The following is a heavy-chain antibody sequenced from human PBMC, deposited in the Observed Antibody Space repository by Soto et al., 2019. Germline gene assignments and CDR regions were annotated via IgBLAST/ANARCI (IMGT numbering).Heavy chain of an antibody. Sequence: SETLSLTCTVSGGSVSSGSYYWSWIRQPPGKGLEWIGYIYYSGSTNYNPSLKSRVTISVDTSKNQFSLKLSSVTAADTAVYYCARDGWGDFWSGYYLGPYYYGMDVWGQGTKVTVSS. CDR3: ARDGWGDFWSGYYLGPYYYGMDV. CDR2: IYYSGST. CDR1: GGSVSSGSYY. J-gene: IGHJ6*02. D-gene: IGHD3-3*01. V-gene: IGHV4-61*01.